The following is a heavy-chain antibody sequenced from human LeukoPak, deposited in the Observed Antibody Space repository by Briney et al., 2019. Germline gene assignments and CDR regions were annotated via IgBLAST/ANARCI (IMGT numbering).Heavy chain of an antibody. CDR1: GISFSSYW. CDR3: ASSHDSSGND. Sequence: PGGSLRLSCVASGISFSSYWMAWVRQAPGKGLEWVANIKYDGSHKFYADSVKGRFTISRDKAKNSLFLEMNSLRADDTAVYFCASSHDSSGNDWGQGTLVTVSS. CDR2: IKYDGSHK. J-gene: IGHJ4*02. V-gene: IGHV3-7*01. D-gene: IGHD3-22*01.